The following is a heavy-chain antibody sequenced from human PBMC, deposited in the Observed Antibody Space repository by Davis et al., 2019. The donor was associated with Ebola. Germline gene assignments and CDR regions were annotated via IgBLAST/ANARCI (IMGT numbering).Heavy chain of an antibody. J-gene: IGHJ6*02. CDR3: ARYIPNQGGMDV. V-gene: IGHV3-7*03. Sequence: GESLKTPCAASGFTFSGFSLSWVRQDPGKSPEWVATIKYDGSEIPCVDSVKGRFTISRDNAKDLLYMQMNSLRAEDTAVYYCARYIPNQGGMDVWGQGTTVTVSS. CDR2: IKYDGSEI. D-gene: IGHD2-21*01. CDR1: GFTFSGFS.